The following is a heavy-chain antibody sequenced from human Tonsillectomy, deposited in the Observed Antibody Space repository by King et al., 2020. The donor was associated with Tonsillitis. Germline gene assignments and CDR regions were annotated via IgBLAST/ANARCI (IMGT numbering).Heavy chain of an antibody. V-gene: IGHV4-31*03. D-gene: IGHD2-2*01. CDR1: GGSISSGGYY. CDR3: AREVVVVPAAISGWLDT. J-gene: IGHJ5*02. Sequence: VQLQESGPGLVKPSQTLSLTCTVSGGSISSGGYYWSWIRQHPGQGLEWIGYIYYSGSTYYNPSLKSRVTISVDTSKNQFSLKLSSVTAADTAVYYCAREVVVVPAAISGWLDTWGQGTLVTASP. CDR2: IYYSGST.